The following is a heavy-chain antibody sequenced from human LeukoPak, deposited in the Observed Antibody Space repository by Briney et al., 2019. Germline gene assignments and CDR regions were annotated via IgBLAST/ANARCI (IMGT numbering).Heavy chain of an antibody. Sequence: GGSLRLSCAASGFTFSNYWMSWVRQAPGKGLEWVANIKPDVSEIYYVDSVKGRFTISRDNSKNTLYLQMNSLRAEDTAVYYCAKGSAVDYWGQGTLVTVSS. D-gene: IGHD6-13*01. V-gene: IGHV3-7*03. CDR3: AKGSAVDY. CDR1: GFTFSNYW. J-gene: IGHJ4*02. CDR2: IKPDVSEI.